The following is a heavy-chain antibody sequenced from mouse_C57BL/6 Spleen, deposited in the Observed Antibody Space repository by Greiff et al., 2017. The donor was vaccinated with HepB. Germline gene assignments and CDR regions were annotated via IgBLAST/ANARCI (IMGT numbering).Heavy chain of an antibody. J-gene: IGHJ4*01. Sequence: QVQLKEPGAELVKPGASVKLSCKASGYTFTSYWMHWVKQRPGQGLEWIGMIHPNSGSTNYNEKFKSKATLTVDKSSSTAYMQLSSLTSEDSAVYYCAMRTTVVDYYYAMDYWGQGTSVTVSS. CDR2: IHPNSGST. CDR1: GYTFTSYW. CDR3: AMRTTVVDYYYAMDY. V-gene: IGHV1-64*01. D-gene: IGHD1-1*01.